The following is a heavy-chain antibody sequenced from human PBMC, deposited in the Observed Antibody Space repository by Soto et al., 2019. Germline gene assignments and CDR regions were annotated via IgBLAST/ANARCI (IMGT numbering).Heavy chain of an antibody. V-gene: IGHV4-39*01. Sequence: SETLSLTCTVSGGSISSSSYYWGWIRQPPGKGLEWIGSIYYSGSTYYNPSLKSRVTISVDTSKNQFSLKLSSVNAADTAVYYCPRHYDSSGYYYGYFDYWAQGTLVTVSS. D-gene: IGHD3-22*01. CDR3: PRHYDSSGYYYGYFDY. CDR2: IYYSGST. CDR1: GGSISSSSYY. J-gene: IGHJ4*02.